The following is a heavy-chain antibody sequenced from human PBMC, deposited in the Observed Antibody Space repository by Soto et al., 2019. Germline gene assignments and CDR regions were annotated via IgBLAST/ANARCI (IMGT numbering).Heavy chain of an antibody. CDR1: GFTFSSYG. D-gene: IGHD3-22*01. CDR3: ASGGLYDSSGYYADY. V-gene: IGHV3-33*01. CDR2: IWFDGSNK. J-gene: IGHJ4*02. Sequence: QVQLVESGGGVVQPGRSLRLSCAASGFTFSSYGIHWIRQAPGKGLEWVTLIWFDGSNKYYADSVKGRFTISRDNSKNTLYLPMNSLLAEDTAVYYCASGGLYDSSGYYADYWGQGTLVTVSS.